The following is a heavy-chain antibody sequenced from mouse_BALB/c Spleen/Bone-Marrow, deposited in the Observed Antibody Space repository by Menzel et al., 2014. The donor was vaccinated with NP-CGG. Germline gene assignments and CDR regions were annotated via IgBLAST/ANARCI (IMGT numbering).Heavy chain of an antibody. CDR1: GYTFTSYV. V-gene: IGHV1-14*01. J-gene: IGHJ1*01. CDR2: INPNNDGT. CDR3: ARSLYGYDWYFDV. Sequence: VQLQQSGPELVKPGASVKMSCEASGYTFTSYVVHWVKQKPGQGLEWIGNINPNNDGTKYNEKFKGKATLTSDKSSSTAYMELSSLTSEDSAVYYCARSLYGYDWYFDVWGAGTTVTVSS. D-gene: IGHD2-2*01.